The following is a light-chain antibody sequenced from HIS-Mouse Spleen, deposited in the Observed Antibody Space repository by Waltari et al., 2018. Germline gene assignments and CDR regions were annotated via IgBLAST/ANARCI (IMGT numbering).Light chain of an antibody. V-gene: IGLV8-61*01. CDR3: VLYMGSGISV. CDR2: STN. J-gene: IGLJ3*02. Sequence: QTVVTQEPSFSVSPGGTVTLTCGLSSGSVSTSYYPSWHQQTPGQAPRTLIYSTNTRSSVAPGRFAGSILGNKAALTITGAQADDESDYYCVLYMGSGISVFGGGTKLTVL. CDR1: SGSVSTSYY.